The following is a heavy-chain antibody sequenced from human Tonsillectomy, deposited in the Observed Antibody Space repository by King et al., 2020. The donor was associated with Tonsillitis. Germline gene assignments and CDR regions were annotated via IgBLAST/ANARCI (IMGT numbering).Heavy chain of an antibody. J-gene: IGHJ5*02. CDR2: ISSSGSTI. CDR3: AREKVYCSSTSCQSPNWFDP. V-gene: IGHV3-11*01. Sequence: VQLVESGGGLVKPGGSLRLSCAASGFTFSDYYMSWIRQAPGKGLEWVSYISSSGSTIYYADSVKGQFTISRDNAKNSLYLQMNSLRAEDTAVYYCAREKVYCSSTSCQSPNWFDPWGQATLVTVSS. D-gene: IGHD2-2*01. CDR1: GFTFSDYY.